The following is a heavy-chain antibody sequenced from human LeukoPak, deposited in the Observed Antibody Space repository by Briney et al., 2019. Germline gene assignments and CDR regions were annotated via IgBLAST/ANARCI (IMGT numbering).Heavy chain of an antibody. J-gene: IGHJ4*02. D-gene: IGHD6-6*01. CDR3: ARGDPGSSSSVY. Sequence: AGGSLRLSCAASGFTFSSYSMNWVRQAPGKGLEWFSSISSSSSYIYYADSVKGRFTISRDNAKNSLYLQMNSLRAEDTAVYYCARGDPGSSSSVYWGQGTLVTVSS. V-gene: IGHV3-21*01. CDR2: ISSSSSYI. CDR1: GFTFSSYS.